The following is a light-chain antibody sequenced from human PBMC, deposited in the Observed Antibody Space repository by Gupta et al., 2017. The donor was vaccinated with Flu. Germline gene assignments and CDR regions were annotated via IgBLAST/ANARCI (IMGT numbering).Light chain of an antibody. Sequence: QSVLTHPPAVSGAPGHTLPISCTRSSSNIGAGYDVHWYQQLPGTAPKLLIYGNNNRPSGVPDRFSGSKSGTSASLAITGLQAEDEADYYCQSYDSSLSGSVFGGGTKLTVL. CDR2: GNN. CDR3: QSYDSSLSGSV. CDR1: SSNIGAGYD. V-gene: IGLV1-40*01. J-gene: IGLJ3*02.